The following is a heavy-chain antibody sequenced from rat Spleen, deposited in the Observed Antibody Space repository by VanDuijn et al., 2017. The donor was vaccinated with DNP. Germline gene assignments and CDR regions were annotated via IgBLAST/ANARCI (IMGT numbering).Heavy chain of an antibody. D-gene: IGHD1-11*01. CDR2: IHSDGSST. Sequence: EVRLVESGGALVQPGRSLKLSCAASGFTFSDYNMAWVRQAPKKGLEWVTTIHSDGSSTYYRDSVRGRFTISRDNAKSTLYLQMNSLRSEDMATYFCARHGRRLFDYWGQGTMVTVSS. CDR1: GFTFSDYN. V-gene: IGHV5-7*01. CDR3: ARHGRRLFDY. J-gene: IGHJ1*01.